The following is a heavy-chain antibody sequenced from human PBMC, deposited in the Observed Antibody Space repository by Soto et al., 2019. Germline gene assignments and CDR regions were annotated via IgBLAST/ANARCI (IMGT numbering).Heavy chain of an antibody. Sequence: GASVKVSCKASGGTFSSYTISWVRQAPGQWFEWMGRIIPILGIANYAQKFQGRVTITADKSTSTAYMELSSLRSEDTAVYYCARGRGDLGIYYYYMDVWGKGTTVTVSS. J-gene: IGHJ6*03. CDR3: ARGRGDLGIYYYYMDV. CDR1: GGTFSSYT. CDR2: IIPILGIA. V-gene: IGHV1-69*02. D-gene: IGHD6-13*01.